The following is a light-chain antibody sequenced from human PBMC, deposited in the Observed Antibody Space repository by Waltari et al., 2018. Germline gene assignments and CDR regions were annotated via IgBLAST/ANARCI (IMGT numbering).Light chain of an antibody. J-gene: IGLJ1*01. V-gene: IGLV2-23*02. CDR3: CSYAGLGIYV. CDR2: EVT. Sequence: QSGLTQPASVSGSPGQSITVSCTGTSSDVGNYNLVSWYQQYPGKAPRLMVYEVTKRSSGGSVRFFGAKSGNTASLTISGLQSEDEADYYCCSYAGLGIYVFGTGTKVTVL. CDR1: SSDVGNYNL.